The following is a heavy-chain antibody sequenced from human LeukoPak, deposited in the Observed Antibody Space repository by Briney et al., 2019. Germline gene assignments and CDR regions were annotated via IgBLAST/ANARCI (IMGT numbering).Heavy chain of an antibody. CDR2: IIPILGIA. CDR3: ARVLAYCGGDCYSSDFDY. CDR1: GGTFSSYA. V-gene: IGHV1-69*04. J-gene: IGHJ4*02. Sequence: GASVKVSCKASGGTFSSYAISWVRQAPGQGLEWMGRIIPILGIANYAQKFQGRVTITADKSTSTAYMELSSLRSEDTAVYYCARVLAYCGGDCYSSDFDYWGQGTLVTVSS. D-gene: IGHD2-21*02.